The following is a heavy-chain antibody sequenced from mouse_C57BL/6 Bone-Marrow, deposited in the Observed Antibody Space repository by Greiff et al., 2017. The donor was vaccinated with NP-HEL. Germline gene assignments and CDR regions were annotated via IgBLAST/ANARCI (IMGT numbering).Heavy chain of an antibody. D-gene: IGHD4-1*01. CDR2: ISYDGSN. Sequence: EVQLQESGPGLVKPSQSLSLTCSVTGYSITSGYYWNWIRQFPGNKLEWMGYISYDGSNNYNPSLKNRISITRDTSKNQFFLKLNSVTTEDTATYYCARDKENWDWFAYWGQGTLVTVSA. CDR1: GYSITSGYY. V-gene: IGHV3-6*01. CDR3: ARDKENWDWFAY. J-gene: IGHJ3*01.